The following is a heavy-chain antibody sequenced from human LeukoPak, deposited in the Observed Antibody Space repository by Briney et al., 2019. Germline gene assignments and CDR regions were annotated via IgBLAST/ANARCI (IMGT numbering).Heavy chain of an antibody. V-gene: IGHV3-21*01. CDR2: ISSSSSYI. D-gene: IGHD4-11*01. CDR1: GFTFSSYS. J-gene: IGHJ6*03. CDR3: AKNPTSLTTWYYYYMDV. Sequence: GGSLRLSCAASGFTFSSYSMNWVRQAPGKGLEWVSSISSSSSYIYYADSVEGRFTISRDNAKNSLYLQMNSLRAEDTAVYYCAKNPTSLTTWYYYYMDVWGKGTTVTVSS.